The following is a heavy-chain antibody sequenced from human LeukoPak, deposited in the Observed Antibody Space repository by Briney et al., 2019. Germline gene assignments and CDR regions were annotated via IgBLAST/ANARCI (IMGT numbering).Heavy chain of an antibody. CDR2: ISSSSSYT. V-gene: IGHV3-11*06. D-gene: IGHD7-27*01. CDR1: GFTFSDYY. Sequence: PGGSLRLSCAASGFTFSDYYMSWIRQAPGKGLEWVSYISSSSSYTNYADSVKGRFTISRDNAQDSLYLQMDSLRDEDTAVYYCAREDDDWGPNTLDVWGQGTVVTVSS. CDR3: AREDDDWGPNTLDV. J-gene: IGHJ3*01.